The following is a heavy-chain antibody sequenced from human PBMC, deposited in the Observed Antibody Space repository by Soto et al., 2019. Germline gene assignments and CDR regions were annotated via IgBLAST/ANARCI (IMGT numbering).Heavy chain of an antibody. J-gene: IGHJ6*02. D-gene: IGHD6-19*01. V-gene: IGHV1-8*01. CDR3: ARGPGSSDWRFSYYYMDV. CDR2: MNPNSGNT. Sequence: QVQLVQSGAEGKKPGASVKVSCTFTSYDINWVRQATGQGLEWMGWMNPNSGNTLYAQKFQGRVTMTRNTSNFTAYMELSSLRSEDTAVYYCARGPGSSDWRFSYYYMDVWGQGTTVTVSS. CDR1: FTSYD.